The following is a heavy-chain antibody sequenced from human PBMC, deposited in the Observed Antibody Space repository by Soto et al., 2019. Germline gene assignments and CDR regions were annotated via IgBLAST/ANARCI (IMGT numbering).Heavy chain of an antibody. J-gene: IGHJ6*02. D-gene: IGHD2-2*01. CDR2: IYYSGST. Sequence: SETLSLTRTVSGGSISSSSYYWGWIRQPPGKGLEWIGSIYYSGSTYYNPSLKSRVTISVDTSKNQFSLKLSSVTAADTAVYYCARRVPAAVYYYYYYGMDVWGQGTTVTVSS. CDR3: ARRVPAAVYYYYYYGMDV. CDR1: GGSISSSSYY. V-gene: IGHV4-39*01.